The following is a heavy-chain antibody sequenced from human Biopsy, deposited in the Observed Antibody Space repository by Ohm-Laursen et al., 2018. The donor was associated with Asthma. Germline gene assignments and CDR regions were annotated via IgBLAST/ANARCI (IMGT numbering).Heavy chain of an antibody. CDR2: INSVFGTT. J-gene: IGHJ4*02. V-gene: IGHV1-69*13. CDR3: ARKAGSCLSRTCYSLDF. D-gene: IGHD2-15*01. CDR1: GGTFNTYV. Sequence: SVKVSCKSLGGTFNTYVIGWVRQAPGQGLEWMGGINSVFGTTTYPQKFQDRVTITADDSTSTVYMELSSLRSEDTAVYYCARKAGSCLSRTCYSLDFWGQGTLVTVSS.